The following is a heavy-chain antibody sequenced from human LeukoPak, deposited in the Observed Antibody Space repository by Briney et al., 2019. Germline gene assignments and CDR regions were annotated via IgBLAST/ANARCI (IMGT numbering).Heavy chain of an antibody. J-gene: IGHJ3*02. D-gene: IGHD3-3*01. Sequence: PSETLSLTFPVSGGSISSVSYYWSWIRQPAGKGLEWIGRMYTSGSTIYNPSLKSRVTLSVDTSKNQFSLKLSSVTAAGTAVYYCARDPRGKTYYDFWSGYYAFDIWGQGTMVTVSS. V-gene: IGHV4-61*02. CDR1: GGSISSVSYY. CDR2: MYTSGST. CDR3: ARDPRGKTYYDFWSGYYAFDI.